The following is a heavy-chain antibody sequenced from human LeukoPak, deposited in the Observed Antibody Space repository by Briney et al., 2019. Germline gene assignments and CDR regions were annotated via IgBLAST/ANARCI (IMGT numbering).Heavy chain of an antibody. Sequence: PGGSLRLSCVASGFTFADYGMSWVRPPPGKGLEWVAGIYWLGTTYADSVKGRFTISRDDAKNSLYLQMHSLRAEDTALYYCARGYWRLDPWGPGTLVTVSS. CDR3: ARGYWRLDP. J-gene: IGHJ5*02. D-gene: IGHD2-15*01. CDR1: GFTFADYG. V-gene: IGHV3-20*04. CDR2: IYWLGTT.